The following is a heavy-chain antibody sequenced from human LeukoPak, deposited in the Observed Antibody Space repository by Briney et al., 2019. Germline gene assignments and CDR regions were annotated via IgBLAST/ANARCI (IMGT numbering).Heavy chain of an antibody. Sequence: GGSLRLSCSASGFSFGDYAMSWVRQAPGKGLEWVGFIRSKAYGETTESAASVKGRFSISRDDSTRIAYLQMSSLKTEDTAVYYCTRGLRSHDYWGRGTLVTASS. V-gene: IGHV3-49*04. CDR2: IRSKAYGETT. CDR3: TRGLRSHDY. CDR1: GFSFGDYA. J-gene: IGHJ4*02. D-gene: IGHD2-15*01.